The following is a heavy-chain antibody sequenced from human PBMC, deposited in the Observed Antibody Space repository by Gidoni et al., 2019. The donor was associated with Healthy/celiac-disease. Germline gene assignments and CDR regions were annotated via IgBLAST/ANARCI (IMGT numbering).Heavy chain of an antibody. J-gene: IGHJ5*02. CDR3: ARSQEDSSREGNWFDP. Sequence: QVQLVQSGAEVKKPGASVKVSCKAYGYTFTSYYMHWVRQAPGQGLEWMGIVNPSGGSTSYAQKFQGRVTMTRDTSTSTVYMELSSLRSEDTAVYYCARSQEDSSREGNWFDPWGQGTLVTVSS. CDR1: GYTFTSYY. D-gene: IGHD6-13*01. V-gene: IGHV1-46*01. CDR2: VNPSGGST.